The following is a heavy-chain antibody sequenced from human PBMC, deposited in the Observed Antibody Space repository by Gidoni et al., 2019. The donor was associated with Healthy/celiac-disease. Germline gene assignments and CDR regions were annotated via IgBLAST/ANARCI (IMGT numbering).Heavy chain of an antibody. J-gene: IGHJ4*02. CDR3: ARNDDSSGYFWYYFDY. Sequence: QVQLQESGPGLVKPSETLSLTCTVSGGSISSYYWSWIRQPAGKGLEWIGRIYTSGSTNYNPSLKSRVTMSVDTSKNQFSLKLSSVTAADTAVYYCARNDDSSGYFWYYFDYWGQGTLVTVSS. D-gene: IGHD3-22*01. CDR2: IYTSGST. CDR1: GGSISSYY. V-gene: IGHV4-4*07.